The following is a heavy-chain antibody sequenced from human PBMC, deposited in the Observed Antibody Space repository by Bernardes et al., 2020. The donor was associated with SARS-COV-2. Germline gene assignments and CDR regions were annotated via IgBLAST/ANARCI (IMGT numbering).Heavy chain of an antibody. CDR2: MWYDGSNK. J-gene: IGHJ4*02. CDR3: ARDFYSFVTNCDGDCSGQMDI. CDR1: GFSFRNYG. V-gene: IGHV3-33*01. Sequence: GGSLRLSCAASGFSFRNYGMHWVRQAPGKGLEWVAVMWYDGSNKYYADSVKGRFTISRDNSKDTLFLQMNSLRVGDTAVYYCARDFYSFVTNCDGDCSGQMDIWGQGTLVTVSA. D-gene: IGHD2-21*02.